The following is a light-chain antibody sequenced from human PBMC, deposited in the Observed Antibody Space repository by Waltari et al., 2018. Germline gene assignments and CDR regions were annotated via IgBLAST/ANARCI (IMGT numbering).Light chain of an antibody. Sequence: SYELTQPPSVSVSPGQTASITCSGDTLGNRYVSWYKQAPGQSPILVIYQDNKRPSGIPERFSGSNSGNTATLTISVTQAVDEADYSCQAWDSSSTVVFGGGTKLTVL. V-gene: IGLV3-1*01. CDR3: QAWDSSSTVV. J-gene: IGLJ2*01. CDR1: TLGNRY. CDR2: QDN.